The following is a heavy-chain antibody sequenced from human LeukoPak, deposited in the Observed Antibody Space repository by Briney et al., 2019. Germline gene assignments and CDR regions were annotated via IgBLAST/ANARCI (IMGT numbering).Heavy chain of an antibody. V-gene: IGHV3-64*01. Sequence: GGSLRLSCAASGFTFSSYAVHWVRQAPGKGLEYVSAISSNGGSTYYANSVKGRFTISRDNSKNTLYLQMGSLRAEDMAVYYCARGPIVGATRSYFQHWGQGTLVTVSS. CDR2: ISSNGGST. J-gene: IGHJ1*01. D-gene: IGHD1-26*01. CDR1: GFTFSSYA. CDR3: ARGPIVGATRSYFQH.